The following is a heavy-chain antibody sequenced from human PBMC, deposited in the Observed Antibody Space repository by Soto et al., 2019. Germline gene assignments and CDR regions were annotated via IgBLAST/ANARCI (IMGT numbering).Heavy chain of an antibody. Sequence: HPGWALRLSCAAAGFTFSRYGMHWVRQAPGKGLEWVAVISYDGSNKYYADSVKGRFTISRDNSKNTLYLQMNSLRAEDTAVYYCSKDSGEYLPTFVCCPASDVALDCSSLPW. CDR2: ISYDGSNK. J-gene: IGHJ5*02. CDR1: GFTFSRYG. D-gene: IGHD2-21*01. CDR3: SKDSGEYLPTFVCCPASDVALDCSSLP. V-gene: IGHV3-30*18.